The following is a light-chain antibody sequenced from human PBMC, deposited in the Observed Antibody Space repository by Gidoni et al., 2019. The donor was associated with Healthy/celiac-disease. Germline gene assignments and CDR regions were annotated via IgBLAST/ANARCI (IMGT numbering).Light chain of an antibody. CDR2: EVS. CDR1: SSDVGGYNY. V-gene: IGLV2-14*01. CDR3: SSYTSSSTLVV. Sequence: QSALTHPASVSGSPGQSITLSCTGTSSDVGGYNYVSWYQQHPGKAPKLTIYEVSNRPSGVSNRFSGSKSGNTASLTISGLQAEDEADYYCSSYTSSSTLVVFGGGTKLTVL. J-gene: IGLJ2*01.